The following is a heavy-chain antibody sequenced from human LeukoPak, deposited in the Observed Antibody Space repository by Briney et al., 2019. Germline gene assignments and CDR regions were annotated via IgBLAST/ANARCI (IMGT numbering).Heavy chain of an antibody. J-gene: IGHJ6*03. CDR2: IGTSSTTI. CDR3: ARFAAGGSYYYYMDV. D-gene: IGHD6-25*01. V-gene: IGHV3-11*04. Sequence: GGSLRLSCAASGFIFSDYYMSWVRQAPGKGLEWVSNIGTSSTTIYYADSVKGRFTISRDNAKNSLYLQMNSLRADDTAVYYCARFAAGGSYYYYMDVWGKGTTVTVSS. CDR1: GFIFSDYY.